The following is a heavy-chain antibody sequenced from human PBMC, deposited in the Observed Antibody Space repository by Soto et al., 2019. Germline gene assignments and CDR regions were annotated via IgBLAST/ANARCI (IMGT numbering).Heavy chain of an antibody. CDR2: IKQDGSEK. D-gene: IGHD3-3*01. Sequence: GGSLRLSCAASGFSFSRYWMTWVRQAPGKGLEWVANIKQDGSEKHYVDSVQGRFTIPRDNAKNSLFLQMNSLRAEDTAVYYCARDGDSTVYDLFDYWGPGTLVTVSS. J-gene: IGHJ4*02. CDR1: GFSFSRYW. CDR3: ARDGDSTVYDLFDY. V-gene: IGHV3-7*01.